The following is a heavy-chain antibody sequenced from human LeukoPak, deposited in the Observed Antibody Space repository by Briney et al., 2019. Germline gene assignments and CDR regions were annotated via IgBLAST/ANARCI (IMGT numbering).Heavy chain of an antibody. CDR2: IKQDGSEK. CDR3: ARDLRSMVRGVIIHYFDY. CDR1: GFTFSSYW. Sequence: GGSLRLSCAASGFTFSSYWLSWVRQAPGKGLEWVANIKQDGSEKYYVDSVKGRFTISRDSAKNSLYLQMTSLRAEDTAVYYCARDLRSMVRGVIIHYFDYWGQGTLVTVSS. V-gene: IGHV3-7*03. J-gene: IGHJ4*02. D-gene: IGHD3-10*01.